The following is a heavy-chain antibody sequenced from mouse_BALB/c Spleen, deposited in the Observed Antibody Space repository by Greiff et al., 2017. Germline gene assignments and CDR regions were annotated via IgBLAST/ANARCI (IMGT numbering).Heavy chain of an antibody. CDR1: GFNINDTY. CDR2: IDPANGNT. V-gene: IGHV14-3*02. J-gene: IGHJ4*01. CDR3: ARKYAMDY. Sequence: VQLQQSGAELVKPGASVKLSFTASGFNINDTYMHWVKQRPEQGLEWIGRIDPANGNTKYDPKFQGKATITADTSSNTAYLQLSSLTSEDTAVYYCARKYAMDYWGQGTSVTVSS.